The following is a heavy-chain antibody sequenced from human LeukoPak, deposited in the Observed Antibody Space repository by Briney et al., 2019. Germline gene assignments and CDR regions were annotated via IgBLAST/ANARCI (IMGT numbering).Heavy chain of an antibody. Sequence: GGSLRLSCAASGFSFTNSWMAWVRQAPGKGLEWVGNINQDESSKNYVDSVTGRFTFSRDNTKNLLYLQLNSLRAEDTAVYYCGRARGAYSTSWIDCWGQGTLVTVSS. J-gene: IGHJ4*02. CDR3: GRARGAYSTSWIDC. V-gene: IGHV3-7*03. CDR1: GFSFTNSW. CDR2: INQDESSK. D-gene: IGHD6-13*01.